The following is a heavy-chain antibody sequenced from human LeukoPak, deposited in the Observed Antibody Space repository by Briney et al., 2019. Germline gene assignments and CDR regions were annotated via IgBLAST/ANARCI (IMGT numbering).Heavy chain of an antibody. CDR2: LSGSGGST. J-gene: IGHJ4*02. CDR3: AKDLRLGELSSSFDY. D-gene: IGHD3-16*02. Sequence: GGSLRLSCAASGFTFSIYGMSWVRQAPGKGLEWVSALSGSGGSTYYAASVKGRFTISRDNSKNTLYLQMNSLRAEDTALYYCAKDLRLGELSSSFDYWGQGTLVTVSS. V-gene: IGHV3-23*01. CDR1: GFTFSIYG.